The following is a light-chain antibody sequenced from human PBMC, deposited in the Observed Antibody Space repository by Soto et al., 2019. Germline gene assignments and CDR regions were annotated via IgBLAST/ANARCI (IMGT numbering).Light chain of an antibody. CDR2: AAS. J-gene: IGKJ1*01. CDR1: QGISSN. CDR3: QQLNTYPPT. Sequence: DIQLTQSPSFLSASVGDRVTITCRASQGISSNLAWYQQKPGKAPHLLIYAASTLQSGVPSRFSGSGSGTEFTLSISSLQPEDFATYYCQQLNTYPPTFGQGTKVEIK. V-gene: IGKV1-9*01.